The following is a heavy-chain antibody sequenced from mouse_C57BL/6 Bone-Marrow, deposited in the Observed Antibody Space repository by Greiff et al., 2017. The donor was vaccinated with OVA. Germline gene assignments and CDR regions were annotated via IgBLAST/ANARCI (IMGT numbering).Heavy chain of an antibody. CDR1: GYSITSGYY. Sequence: EVKLQESGPGLVKPSQSLSLTCSVTGYSITSGYYWNWIRQFPGNKLEWMGYISYDGSNNYNPSLKNRISITRDTSKNQFFLKLNSVTTEATATYYCARVGYDYDYAWFAYWGQGTLVTVSA. V-gene: IGHV3-6*01. CDR3: ARVGYDYDYAWFAY. D-gene: IGHD2-4*01. CDR2: ISYDGSN. J-gene: IGHJ3*01.